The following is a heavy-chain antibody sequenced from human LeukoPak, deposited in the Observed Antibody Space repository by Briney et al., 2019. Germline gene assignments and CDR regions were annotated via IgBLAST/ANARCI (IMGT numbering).Heavy chain of an antibody. J-gene: IGHJ4*02. Sequence: GESLKISCKGSGYSFTSYWIGWVRQMPGKGLEWMGIIYPGDSDTRYSPSFQGQVTISADKSISTAYLQWSSLKASDTAMYYCARMVLLGYGYSPFDYWGQGTLVTVSS. CDR3: ARMVLLGYGYSPFDY. V-gene: IGHV5-51*01. CDR1: GYSFTSYW. D-gene: IGHD5-18*01. CDR2: IYPGDSDT.